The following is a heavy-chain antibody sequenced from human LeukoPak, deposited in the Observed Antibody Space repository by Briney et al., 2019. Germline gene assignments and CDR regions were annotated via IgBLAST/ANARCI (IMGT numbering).Heavy chain of an antibody. Sequence: PGGSLRLSCAASGFTFSSYAMSWVRQAPGKGLEWVSAISGSGGSTYYADSVKGRFTISRDNSKNTLYLQMNSLRAEDTAVYYCAKCGFHDSSGYCPHFDYWGQGTLVTVSS. J-gene: IGHJ4*02. V-gene: IGHV3-23*01. CDR3: AKCGFHDSSGYCPHFDY. CDR1: GFTFSSYA. D-gene: IGHD3-22*01. CDR2: ISGSGGST.